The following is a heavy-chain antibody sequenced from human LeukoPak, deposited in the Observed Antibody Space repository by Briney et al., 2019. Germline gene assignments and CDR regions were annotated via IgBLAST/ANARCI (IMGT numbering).Heavy chain of an antibody. V-gene: IGHV4-59*01. CDR1: GGCISSYY. D-gene: IGHD1-26*01. J-gene: IGHJ3*01. CDR3: ARDHIVGAPRRAFDV. CDR2: ISFSGST. Sequence: PSETLSLTCTVSGGCISSYYWSWIRQPPRKGLEWVGYISFSGSTNYNPSLRSRVTISGDTPKNQFSLKLNAVTAADTAVYYCARDHIVGAPRRAFDVRGQGTMVTVSS.